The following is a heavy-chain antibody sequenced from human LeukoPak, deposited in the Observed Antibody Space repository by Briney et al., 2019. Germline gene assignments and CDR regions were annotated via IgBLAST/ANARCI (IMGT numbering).Heavy chain of an antibody. Sequence: GGSLRLSCAASGFTFSSHWMHWVRQAPGKGLVWVSGINSDGSSRRYADSVKGRFTISRDNAKNTLYLQMNSLRVEDTAVYYCARGGDSSGYYYCDQWGQGTPVTVSS. V-gene: IGHV3-74*01. CDR3: ARGGDSSGYYYCDQ. CDR2: INSDGSSR. D-gene: IGHD3-22*01. J-gene: IGHJ4*02. CDR1: GFTFSSHW.